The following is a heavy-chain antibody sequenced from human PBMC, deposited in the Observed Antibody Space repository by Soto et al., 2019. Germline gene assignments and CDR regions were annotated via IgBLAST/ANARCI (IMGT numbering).Heavy chain of an antibody. CDR2: IWYDGSNK. CDR1: GFTFSSYG. J-gene: IGHJ3*02. Sequence: GGSLRLSCAASGFTFSSYGMHWVRQAPGKGLEWVAVIWYDGSNKYYADSVKGRFTISRDNSKNTLYLQMNSLRAEDTAVYYCAREDYYDSSGYPQPHAFDIWGQGTMVTVSS. V-gene: IGHV3-33*01. CDR3: AREDYYDSSGYPQPHAFDI. D-gene: IGHD3-22*01.